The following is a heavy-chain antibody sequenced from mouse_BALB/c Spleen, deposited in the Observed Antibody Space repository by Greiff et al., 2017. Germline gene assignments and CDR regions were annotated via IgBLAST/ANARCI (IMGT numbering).Heavy chain of an antibody. CDR1: GYSITSDYA. D-gene: IGHD2-4*01. J-gene: IGHJ2*01. Sequence: EVKLMESGPGLVKPSQSLSLTCTVTGYSITSDYAWNWIRQFPGNKLEWMGYISYSGSTSYNPSLKSRISITRDTSKNQFFLQLNSVTTEDTATYYCARQDYDYDGGYYFDYWGQGTTLTVSS. V-gene: IGHV3-2*02. CDR2: ISYSGST. CDR3: ARQDYDYDGGYYFDY.